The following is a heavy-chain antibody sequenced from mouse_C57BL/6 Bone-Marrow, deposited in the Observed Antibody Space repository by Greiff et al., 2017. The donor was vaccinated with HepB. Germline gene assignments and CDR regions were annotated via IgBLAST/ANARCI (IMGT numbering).Heavy chain of an antibody. V-gene: IGHV14-4*01. Sequence: EVQLQESGAELVRPGASVKLSCTASGFNIKDDYMHWVKQRPEQGLEWIGWIDPENGDTEYASKFQGKATITADTSANTAYLQLSSLTSEDTAVYYCTTPDYAMDYWGQGTSVTVSS. CDR1: GFNIKDDY. CDR3: TTPDYAMDY. J-gene: IGHJ4*01. CDR2: IDPENGDT.